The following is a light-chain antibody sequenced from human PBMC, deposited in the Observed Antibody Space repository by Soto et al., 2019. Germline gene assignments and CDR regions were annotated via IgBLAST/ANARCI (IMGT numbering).Light chain of an antibody. CDR1: QSVSSN. J-gene: IGKJ2*01. CDR3: QQRSNWLLYT. Sequence: EIVLTQSPATLSLSPGERATLSCRASQSVSSNLAWYQQKTGQAPRLLIYDASNRATGIPARFSGSGSGTDFTLTISSLEPEDIAVYYCQQRSNWLLYTFGQGTKLEIK. V-gene: IGKV3-11*01. CDR2: DAS.